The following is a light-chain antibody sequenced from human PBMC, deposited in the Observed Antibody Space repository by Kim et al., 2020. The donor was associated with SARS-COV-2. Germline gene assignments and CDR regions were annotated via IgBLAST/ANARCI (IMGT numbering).Light chain of an antibody. Sequence: EIVMTQSPATLSVSPGERATLSCRASQSVSSNLAWYQQKPGQAPRLLIYGASTRATGIPARFSGSGSGTEFTPTISSLQSEDFAVYYCQQYNNWPWTFGQGTKVDIK. CDR1: QSVSSN. CDR2: GAS. J-gene: IGKJ1*01. CDR3: QQYNNWPWT. V-gene: IGKV3-15*01.